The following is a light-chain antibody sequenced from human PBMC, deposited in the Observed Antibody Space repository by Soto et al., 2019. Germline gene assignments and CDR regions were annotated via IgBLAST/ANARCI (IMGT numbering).Light chain of an antibody. Sequence: EIGMTQSPSTLSVSPGERATLSFRASQNVNIYLAWYQQKPGQAPRLLIYGASTRATGIPARFSGSGSGTEFTLTISSLQSEDFAVYYCQQYNNWSPWTFGQGTNVDIK. J-gene: IGKJ1*01. CDR2: GAS. CDR3: QQYNNWSPWT. CDR1: QNVNIY. V-gene: IGKV3-15*01.